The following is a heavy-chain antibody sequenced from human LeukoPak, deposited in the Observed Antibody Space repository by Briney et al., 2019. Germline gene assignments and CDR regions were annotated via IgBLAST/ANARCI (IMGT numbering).Heavy chain of an antibody. CDR2: INHSGST. CDR3: ASLVSYWYYFDY. Sequence: SETLSLSCAVYGRSFSGYYWSWIRQPPGKGLEWIGEINHSGSTNYNPSLKSRVTISVDTSKNQFSLKLSSVTAADTAVYYCASLVSYWYYFDYWGQGTLVTVSS. CDR1: GRSFSGYY. V-gene: IGHV4-34*01. J-gene: IGHJ4*02. D-gene: IGHD2-8*02.